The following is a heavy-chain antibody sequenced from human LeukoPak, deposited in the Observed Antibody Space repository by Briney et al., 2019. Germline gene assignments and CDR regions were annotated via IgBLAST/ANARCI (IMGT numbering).Heavy chain of an antibody. CDR3: ATDMRIEGGTGASDI. J-gene: IGHJ3*02. D-gene: IGHD1-26*01. V-gene: IGHV3-7*01. CDR2: IKQDESEK. Sequence: GRSLRLSCAASGFRFDTYWMSWVRQAPGKGLEWVANIKQDESEKNYVSSVKGRFTISRDNAKNSLYLQMNSLRVEDTAVYYCATDMRIEGGTGASDIRGQGTMVTVSS. CDR1: GFRFDTYW.